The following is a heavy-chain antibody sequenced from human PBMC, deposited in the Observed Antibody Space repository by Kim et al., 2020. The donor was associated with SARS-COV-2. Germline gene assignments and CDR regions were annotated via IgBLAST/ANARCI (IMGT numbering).Heavy chain of an antibody. D-gene: IGHD4-17*01. CDR2: T. Sequence: TNYNPSHKSRVTISVDTSQNQFTLKLSSVTGADTAVYYCARAPHGKPFDYWGQGTLVTVSS. CDR3: ARAPHGKPFDY. J-gene: IGHJ4*02. V-gene: IGHV4-59*01.